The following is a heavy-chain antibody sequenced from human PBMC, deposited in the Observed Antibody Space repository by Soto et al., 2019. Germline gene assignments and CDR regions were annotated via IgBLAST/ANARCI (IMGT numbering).Heavy chain of an antibody. V-gene: IGHV3-9*01. D-gene: IGHD6-19*01. CDR1: VFTFGDYA. J-gene: IGHJ4*02. CDR2: ISWNSGSI. Sequence: SLRLSCSASVFTFGDYAMQWFRQAPGKGLEWVSAISWNSGSIDYADSVKGRFTISRDNAKNSLYLQMNSLRAEDTALYYCAKSHTTSGWYVTTDYWGQGTRVTVSS. CDR3: AKSHTTSGWYVTTDY.